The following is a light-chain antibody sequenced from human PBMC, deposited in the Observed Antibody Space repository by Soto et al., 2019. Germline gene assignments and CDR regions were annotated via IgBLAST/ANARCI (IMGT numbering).Light chain of an antibody. Sequence: EILLTQSPATLSLSPGERATLSCRASQSVRSSLAWYQQKPGQAPRLLIYDASTRATGIPGRFSGSGSGTDFTLTITNLEPEDFAVYYCQQRSNWPWTFGQGAKVEI. J-gene: IGKJ1*01. CDR3: QQRSNWPWT. V-gene: IGKV3-11*01. CDR1: QSVRSS. CDR2: DAS.